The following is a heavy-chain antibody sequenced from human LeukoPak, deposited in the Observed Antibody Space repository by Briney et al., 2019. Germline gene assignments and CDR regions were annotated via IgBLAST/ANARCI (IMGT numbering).Heavy chain of an antibody. CDR1: GGSISSYY. CDR3: ARHSSGYSYGPFDY. D-gene: IGHD5-18*01. J-gene: IGHJ4*02. CDR2: IYYSGST. V-gene: IGHV4-59*08. Sequence: SETLSLTCTVSGGSISSYYWSWIRQPPVKGLEWIGYIYYSGSTNYNPSLKSRVTISVDTSKNQFSLKLSSVTAADTAVYYCARHSSGYSYGPFDYWGQGTLVTVSS.